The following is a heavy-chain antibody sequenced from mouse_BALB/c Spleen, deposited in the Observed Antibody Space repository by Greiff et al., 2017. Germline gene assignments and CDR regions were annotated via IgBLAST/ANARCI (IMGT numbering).Heavy chain of an antibody. D-gene: IGHD2-1*01. J-gene: IGHJ2*01. Sequence: EVKLVESGGGLVKPGGSLKLSCAASGFTFSSYAMSWVRQTPEKRLEWVATISSGGSYTYYPDSVKGRFTISRDNAKNTLYLQMSSLRSEDTAMYYCARRDGNHYFDYWGQGTTLTVSS. CDR1: GFTFSSYA. CDR2: ISSGGSYT. V-gene: IGHV5-9-3*01. CDR3: ARRDGNHYFDY.